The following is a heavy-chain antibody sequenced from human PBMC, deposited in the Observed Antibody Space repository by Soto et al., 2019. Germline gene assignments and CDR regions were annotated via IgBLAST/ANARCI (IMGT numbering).Heavy chain of an antibody. CDR2: ISSSSSYI. Sequence: AGGSLRLSCAASGFTFSSYSMNWVRQAPGKGLEWVSSISSSSSYIYYADSVKGRFTISRDNAKNSLYLQMNGLRAEDTAVYYCARVRITGTFDAFDIWGQGTMVTVSS. CDR3: ARVRITGTFDAFDI. CDR1: GFTFSSYS. V-gene: IGHV3-21*01. D-gene: IGHD1-20*01. J-gene: IGHJ3*02.